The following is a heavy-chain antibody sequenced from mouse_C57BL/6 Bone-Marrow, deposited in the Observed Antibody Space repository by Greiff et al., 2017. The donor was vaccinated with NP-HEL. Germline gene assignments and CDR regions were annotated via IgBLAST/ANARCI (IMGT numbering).Heavy chain of an antibody. CDR2: IYPGSGSP. CDR1: GYTFTSYW. CDR3: SRIYYYGSLDY. V-gene: IGHV1-55*01. Sequence: QVQLKQPGAELVKPGASVKMSCKASGYTFTSYWITWVKQRPGQGLEWIGDIYPGSGSPNYNEKFKSKATLTVNTSSSPAYMQLSSLTSEYSAFYYCSRIYYYGSLDYWGQGTTLTVSS. J-gene: IGHJ2*01. D-gene: IGHD1-1*01.